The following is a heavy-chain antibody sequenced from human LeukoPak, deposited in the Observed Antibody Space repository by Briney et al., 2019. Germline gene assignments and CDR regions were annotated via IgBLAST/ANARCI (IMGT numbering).Heavy chain of an antibody. CDR2: IYPGDSDT. CDR3: ARQSKRYVSGSYGDAFDI. Sequence: HGESLKISCKGSGYSFTSYWIGWVRQMPGKGLEWMGIIYPGDSDTRFSPSFQGQVTISADQSFSTAFLQWNSLKASDTAMYYCARQSKRYVSGSYGDAFDIWGQGTMVTVSS. D-gene: IGHD3-10*01. J-gene: IGHJ3*02. CDR1: GYSFTSYW. V-gene: IGHV5-51*01.